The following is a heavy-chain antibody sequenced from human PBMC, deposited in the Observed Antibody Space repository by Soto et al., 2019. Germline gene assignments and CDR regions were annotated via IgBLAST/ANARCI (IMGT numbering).Heavy chain of an antibody. V-gene: IGHV4-4*02. CDR1: SGSISSSNW. Sequence: QVQLQESGPGLVKPSGTLSLTCAVSSGSISSSNWWSWVRQPPGKGLEWIGEIYHSGSTNYNPSLKSRVTISVDKSKNQFSLKLSSVTAADTAVYYCARRLTFGGAPNWFDPWGQGTLVTVSS. CDR2: IYHSGST. CDR3: ARRLTFGGAPNWFDP. D-gene: IGHD3-16*01. J-gene: IGHJ5*02.